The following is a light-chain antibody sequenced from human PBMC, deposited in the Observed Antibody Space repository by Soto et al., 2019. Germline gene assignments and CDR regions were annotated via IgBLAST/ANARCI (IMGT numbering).Light chain of an antibody. CDR2: GSS. CDR1: ERVTSGF. CDR3: QQYGSTPLT. V-gene: IGKV3-20*01. J-gene: IGKJ4*01. Sequence: EVVLTQSPHTLSLFPGETASLLCRATERVTSGFLAWYQRRPGQAPRLLIYGSSTRAAGIPDRFTGSGSGTDFTLNITSLAPEDFAVYYCQQYGSTPLTFGGGTKVEIK.